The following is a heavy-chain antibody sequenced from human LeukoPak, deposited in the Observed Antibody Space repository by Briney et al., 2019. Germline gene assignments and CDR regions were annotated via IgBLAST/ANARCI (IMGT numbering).Heavy chain of an antibody. CDR1: GFTFSSYA. V-gene: IGHV3-23*01. D-gene: IGHD5-24*01. CDR2: ISGSGGST. J-gene: IGHJ4*02. CDR3: AKGDFLLMATISDNNRGFDY. Sequence: GGSLRLSCAASGFTFSSYAMSWVRQAPGKGLEWVSAISGSGGSTYYADSVKGRFTISRDNAKNSLYLQMNSLRAEDTAVYYCAKGDFLLMATISDNNRGFDYWGQGTLVTVSS.